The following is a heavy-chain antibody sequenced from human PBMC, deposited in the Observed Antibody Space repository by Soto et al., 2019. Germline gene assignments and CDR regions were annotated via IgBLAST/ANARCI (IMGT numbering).Heavy chain of an antibody. Sequence: GGSLRLSCAGSGFTFGNYGLHWGRRAPGKGLEWVAFITHDGSNEYYADSVKGRFTISRDNAKKTVYLKMNSLGGEDSAVYYFAKASPPIAVAGSLYFAMDVWGQGTTVTVSS. CDR1: GFTFGNYG. J-gene: IGHJ6*02. CDR3: AKASPPIAVAGSLYFAMDV. CDR2: ITHDGSNE. V-gene: IGHV3-30*18. D-gene: IGHD6-19*01.